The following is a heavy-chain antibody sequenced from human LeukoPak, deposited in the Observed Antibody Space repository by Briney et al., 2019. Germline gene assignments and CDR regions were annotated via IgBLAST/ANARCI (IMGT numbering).Heavy chain of an antibody. CDR3: ARDPYGSGSYLDY. CDR2: ISYDGSNK. J-gene: IGHJ4*02. CDR1: GFTFSSYA. Sequence: GRSLRLSCAASGFTFSSYAMHWVRQAPGKGLESVAVISYDGSNKYYADSVKGRFTISRDNSKNTLYLQMNSLRAEDTAVYYCARDPYGSGSYLDYWGQGTLVTVSS. V-gene: IGHV3-30-3*01. D-gene: IGHD3-10*01.